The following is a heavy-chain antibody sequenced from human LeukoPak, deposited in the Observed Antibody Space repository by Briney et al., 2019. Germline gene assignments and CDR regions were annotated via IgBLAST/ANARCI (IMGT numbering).Heavy chain of an antibody. V-gene: IGHV4-34*01. CDR1: GVSFNDYY. D-gene: IGHD4-17*01. CDR3: TRMTTGHDY. J-gene: IGHJ4*02. Sequence: SETLSLTCAVSGVSFNDYYWSWVRQAPGKGLEWIGEINHSGYTNDSPSLKSRVTISIDTSREQFSLNLRSVTVADTGVYYCTRMTTGHDYWGQGTLVTVSS. CDR2: INHSGYT.